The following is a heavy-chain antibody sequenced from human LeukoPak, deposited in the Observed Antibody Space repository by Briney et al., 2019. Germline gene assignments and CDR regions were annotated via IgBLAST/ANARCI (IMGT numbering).Heavy chain of an antibody. CDR2: IYWNDDK. CDR3: SFWSGYSFDY. D-gene: IGHD3-3*01. CDR1: GFSLRTRGVG. Sequence: SGPTLVNPPQTLTLTCTFSGFSLRTRGVGVGWIRQPPGKALEWHAPIYWNDDKRYSPSLKSRLTITKDTSKNQVVLTMTNMDPVDTATYYCSFWSGYSFDYWGQGTVVTVSS. J-gene: IGHJ4*02. V-gene: IGHV2-5*01.